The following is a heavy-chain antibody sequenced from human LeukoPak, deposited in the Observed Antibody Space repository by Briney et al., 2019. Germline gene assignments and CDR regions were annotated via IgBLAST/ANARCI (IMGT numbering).Heavy chain of an antibody. CDR1: GYTFTSYG. V-gene: IGHV1-18*01. CDR2: ISAYNGNT. J-gene: IGHJ5*02. Sequence: GASVKISCKASGYTFTSYGISWVRQAPGQGLEWMGWISAYNGNTNYAQKLQGRVTMTTDTSTSTAYMELRSLRTDDTAVYYCARDPWIQHDWFDPWGQGTLVTVSS. D-gene: IGHD5-18*01. CDR3: ARDPWIQHDWFDP.